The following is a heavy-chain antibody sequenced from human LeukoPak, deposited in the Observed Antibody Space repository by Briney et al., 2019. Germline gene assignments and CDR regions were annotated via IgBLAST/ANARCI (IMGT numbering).Heavy chain of an antibody. CDR2: IHYSGST. CDR3: ARHSTPLWLYFDY. J-gene: IGHJ4*02. D-gene: IGHD5-18*01. V-gene: IGHV4-61*01. CDR1: GGSVSSGNSY. Sequence: NPSETLSLTCTVSGGSVSSGNSYWTWIRQPPGKGLEWIGYIHYSGSTNYNPSLKSRVTMSVDTSKNQFSLKLSSVTAADTAVYYCARHSTPLWLYFDYWGQGTLVTVSS.